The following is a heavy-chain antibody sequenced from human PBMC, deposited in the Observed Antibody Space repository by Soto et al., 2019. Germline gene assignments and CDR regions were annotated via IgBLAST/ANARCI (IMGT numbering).Heavy chain of an antibody. D-gene: IGHD2-2*01. Sequence: PGGSLRLSCAASGSTFSSYSMNWVRQAPGRGLEWVSYISSSSSTIYYADSVKGRFTISRDKAKNSLYLQMNSLRAEDTAVYYCARDYVGAYCSSTSCYSDYYYGMDVWGQGSTVTVSS. CDR1: GSTFSSYS. CDR2: ISSSSSTI. J-gene: IGHJ6*02. V-gene: IGHV3-48*01. CDR3: ARDYVGAYCSSTSCYSDYYYGMDV.